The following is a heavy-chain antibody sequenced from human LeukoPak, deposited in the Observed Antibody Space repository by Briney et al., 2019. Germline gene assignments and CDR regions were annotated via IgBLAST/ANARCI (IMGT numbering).Heavy chain of an antibody. J-gene: IGHJ4*02. D-gene: IGHD5-24*01. CDR2: IIPILGVA. V-gene: IGHV1-69*04. Sequence: SVTVSCKASGNTFSSYTITWVRQAPGQGLEWMGRIIPILGVANYAQKFQGRVTITADKSTTTDYMELSSLRPDDTAVYYCARDSGDGYIYWGQGTLVTVSS. CDR1: GNTFSSYT. CDR3: ARDSGDGYIY.